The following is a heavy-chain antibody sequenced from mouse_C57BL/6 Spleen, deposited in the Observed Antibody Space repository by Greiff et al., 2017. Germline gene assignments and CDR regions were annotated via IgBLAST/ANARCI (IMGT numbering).Heavy chain of an antibody. Sequence: QVQLQQSGAELARPGASVKLSCKASGYTFTSYGISWVKQRTGQGLEWIGETYPRSGNTYYNEKFKGKATLTADKSSSTAYMELRSLTSEDSAVYFCARRDYDYIYAMDYWGQGTSVTVSS. V-gene: IGHV1-81*01. D-gene: IGHD2-4*01. CDR1: GYTFTSYG. CDR2: TYPRSGNT. J-gene: IGHJ4*01. CDR3: ARRDYDYIYAMDY.